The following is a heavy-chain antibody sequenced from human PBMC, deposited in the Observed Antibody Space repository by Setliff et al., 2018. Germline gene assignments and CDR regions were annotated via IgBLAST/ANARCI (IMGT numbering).Heavy chain of an antibody. CDR1: GYTFTGYY. Sequence: ASVKVSCRASGYTFTGYYIHWVRQAPGEGLEWMGCINVNSGDTNYAQKFQGRVIVTRDTSSSTAYMELRSLRPDDTAVYFCARGRIHDSSDYIGNWFDPWGQGTLVTVSS. D-gene: IGHD3-22*01. CDR3: ARGRIHDSSDYIGNWFDP. V-gene: IGHV1-2*02. CDR2: INVNSGDT. J-gene: IGHJ5*02.